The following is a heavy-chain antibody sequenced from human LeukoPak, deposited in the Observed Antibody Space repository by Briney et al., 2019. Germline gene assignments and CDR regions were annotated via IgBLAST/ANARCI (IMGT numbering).Heavy chain of an antibody. D-gene: IGHD3-22*01. J-gene: IGHJ4*02. Sequence: SETLSLTCTASGVSISSYCWSWIRQPAGKALEWIGRIYTSGSAKYNPSLKSRVTMSVDTSKNQFSLKLSSVTAADTAVYYCARVGDYYDSSGYPFDYWGQGTLVTVSS. CDR2: IYTSGSA. CDR1: GVSISSYC. V-gene: IGHV4-4*07. CDR3: ARVGDYYDSSGYPFDY.